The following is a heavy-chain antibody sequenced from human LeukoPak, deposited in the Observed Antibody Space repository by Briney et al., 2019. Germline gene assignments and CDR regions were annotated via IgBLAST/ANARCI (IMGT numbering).Heavy chain of an antibody. V-gene: IGHV1-2*02. J-gene: IGHJ4*02. D-gene: IGHD4-17*01. CDR2: INPNSGST. Sequence: GASVKVSCKASGYTFTSYGISWVRQAPGQGLEWMGWINPNSGSTNYAQKFQGRVTMTRDTSISTAYMELSRLRSDDTAVYYCTYTGLRPHWGQGTLVTVSS. CDR3: TYTGLRPH. CDR1: GYTFTSYG.